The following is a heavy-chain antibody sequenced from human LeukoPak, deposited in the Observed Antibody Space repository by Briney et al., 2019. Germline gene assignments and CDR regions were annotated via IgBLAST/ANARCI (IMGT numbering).Heavy chain of an antibody. V-gene: IGHV5-51*01. CDR1: GYSFTSYW. J-gene: IGHJ4*02. Sequence: GESLKISCKGSGYSFTSYWIGWVRQMPGKDLEWMAIIYPGDSDTRYSPSFQGQVTISADKSISTAYLQWSSLKASDTAMYYCARPYYYDSGQYYFHYWGQGTLVTVSS. CDR3: ARPYYYDSGQYYFHY. CDR2: IYPGDSDT. D-gene: IGHD3-10*01.